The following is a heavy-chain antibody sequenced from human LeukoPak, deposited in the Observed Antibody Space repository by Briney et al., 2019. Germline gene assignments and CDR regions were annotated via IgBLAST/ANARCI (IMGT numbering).Heavy chain of an antibody. CDR2: IRYDGNNK. CDR3: AKATGYLL. D-gene: IGHD1-14*01. V-gene: IGHV3-30*02. Sequence: GGSLRLSCAASGFTFSSYGMHWVRQAPGKGLEWVAFIRYDGNNKYSADSVKGRFTISRANSENTLYLQMNNLRAEDTAVYYCAKATGYLLWGQGTLVTVSS. CDR1: GFTFSSYG. J-gene: IGHJ4*02.